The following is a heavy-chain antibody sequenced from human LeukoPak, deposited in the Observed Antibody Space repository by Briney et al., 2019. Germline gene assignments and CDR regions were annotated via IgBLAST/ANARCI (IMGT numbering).Heavy chain of an antibody. Sequence: GGSLRLSCAAPRFTFSTYSMTWVRQAPGKGLEWVSSISSSSSYIHYVASEKGRFTISRDNAKNSLFLQMNSLRGEDTAVYYCARQRYCSSTSCYSYYAMDVWGQGTTVTVSS. CDR1: RFTFSTYS. J-gene: IGHJ6*02. V-gene: IGHV3-21*01. CDR3: ARQRYCSSTSCYSYYAMDV. D-gene: IGHD2-2*01. CDR2: ISSSSSYI.